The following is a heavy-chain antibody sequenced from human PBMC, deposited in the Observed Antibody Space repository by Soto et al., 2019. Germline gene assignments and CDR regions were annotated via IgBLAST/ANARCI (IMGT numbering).Heavy chain of an antibody. CDR1: GGSISGYY. V-gene: IGHV4-59*01. D-gene: IGHD2-21*02. CDR2: VYSSGGA. J-gene: IGHJ6*02. Sequence: PSETLSLTCTVSGGSISGYYWSWIRQPPGKGLEWIGNVYSSGGAKYNPSVKRRVSISVDTSKNQFSLNLSSVTAADPAVYYCTRDGDGRMTTNPYYYYGMDVWGPGITVTVSS. CDR3: TRDGDGRMTTNPYYYYGMDV.